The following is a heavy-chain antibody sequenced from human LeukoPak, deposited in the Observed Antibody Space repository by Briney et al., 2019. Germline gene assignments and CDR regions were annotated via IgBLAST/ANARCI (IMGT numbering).Heavy chain of an antibody. V-gene: IGHV1-69*05. CDR1: GGTFSSYA. J-gene: IGHJ5*02. CDR3: AGSTPHINMIVANWFDP. D-gene: IGHD3-22*01. Sequence: SVKVSSKASGGTFSSYAISWVRQAPGQGLEWMGGIIPIFGTANYAQKFQGRVTITTDESTSTAYMELSSLRSEDTAVYYCAGSTPHINMIVANWFDPWGQGTLVTVSS. CDR2: IIPIFGTA.